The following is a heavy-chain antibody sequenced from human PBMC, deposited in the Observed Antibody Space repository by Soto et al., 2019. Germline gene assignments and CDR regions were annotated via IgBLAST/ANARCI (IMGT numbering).Heavy chain of an antibody. CDR1: GGSFSGYY. Sequence: QVQLQQWGAGLLKPSGTLSLTCAVHGGSFSGYYWTWIRQSPGTGLERIGEVDHSGTTNYNPLLRGRVTISVDRARNDASLTLSSVTASDTGVLYCALAIAASFGYEGLDYWGPGILVTVSS. V-gene: IGHV4-34*02. CDR3: ALAIAASFGYEGLDY. D-gene: IGHD5-18*01. CDR2: VDHSGTT. J-gene: IGHJ4*02.